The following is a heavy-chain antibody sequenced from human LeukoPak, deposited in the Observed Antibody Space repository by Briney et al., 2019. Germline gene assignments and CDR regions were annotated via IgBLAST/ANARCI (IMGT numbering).Heavy chain of an antibody. CDR1: GFTFSSYG. Sequence: GGSLRLSCAASGFTFSSYGMHWVRQAPGKGLEWVAFIRYDGSNKYYADSVKGRFTISRDNSKNTLYLQMNSLRAEDTAVYYCAKDGRYCSSTSCYLYYHYYYYMDIWGKGTTVTVSS. V-gene: IGHV3-30*02. J-gene: IGHJ6*03. CDR3: AKDGRYCSSTSCYLYYHYYYYMDI. CDR2: IRYDGSNK. D-gene: IGHD2-2*01.